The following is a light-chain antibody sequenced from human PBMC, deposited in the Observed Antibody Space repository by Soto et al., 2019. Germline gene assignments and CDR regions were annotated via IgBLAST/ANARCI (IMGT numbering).Light chain of an antibody. J-gene: IGKJ2*01. Sequence: EIVMTQSPVTLSLSPGERATLSCRASQSVTSKLAWFQQKPGQAPRLLIYATSTRATGVPARFSGSVSGTEFTLTISSLQSEDFAVYSCQQYNNGPHTFAQGTKLEIK. CDR1: QSVTSK. CDR2: ATS. V-gene: IGKV3-15*01. CDR3: QQYNNGPHT.